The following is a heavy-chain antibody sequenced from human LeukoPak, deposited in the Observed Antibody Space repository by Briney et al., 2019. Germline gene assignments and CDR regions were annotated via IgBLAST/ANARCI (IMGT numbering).Heavy chain of an antibody. D-gene: IGHD3-10*01. CDR2: ISGSGRST. V-gene: IGHV3-23*01. CDR1: GFTFSAYG. Sequence: GGSLRLSCAASGFTFSAYGMTWVRQAPGKGLEWVSAISGSGRSTYYADSAKGHFTISRDNSKNTLYLQMNSLRAEDTAVYYCAKGSYGSGSQAYYFDYWGQGTLVTVSS. J-gene: IGHJ4*02. CDR3: AKGSYGSGSQAYYFDY.